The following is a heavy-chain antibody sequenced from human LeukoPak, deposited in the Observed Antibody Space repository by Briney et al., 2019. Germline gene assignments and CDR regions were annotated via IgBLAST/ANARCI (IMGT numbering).Heavy chain of an antibody. Sequence: GGPLRLSCAASGFTFSSYAMSWVRQAPGKGLEWVSAISGSGGSTYYADSVKGRFTISRDNSKNTLYLQMNSLRAEDTAVYYCAKDRGGRGCSSTSCYAVDYWGQGTLVTVSS. J-gene: IGHJ4*02. CDR1: GFTFSSYA. D-gene: IGHD2-2*01. V-gene: IGHV3-23*01. CDR2: ISGSGGST. CDR3: AKDRGGRGCSSTSCYAVDY.